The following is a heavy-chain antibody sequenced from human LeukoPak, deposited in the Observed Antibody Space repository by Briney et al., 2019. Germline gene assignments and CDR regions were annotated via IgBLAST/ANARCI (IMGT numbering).Heavy chain of an antibody. J-gene: IGHJ4*02. CDR3: ARGALGFDY. CDR2: IGTAGDT. Sequence: RAGGSLRLSCAASGFTFRNYDMQWVRQATGKGLEWVSSIGTAGDTYYAGSVKGRFTLSRENAKKSSYLQMNNLGAGDTAVYYCARGALGFDYWGQGSLVTVSS. V-gene: IGHV3-13*04. CDR1: GFTFRNYD.